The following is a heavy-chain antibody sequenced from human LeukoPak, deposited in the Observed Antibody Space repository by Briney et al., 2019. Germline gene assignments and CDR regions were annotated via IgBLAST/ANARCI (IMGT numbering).Heavy chain of an antibody. CDR3: ARVGNSMFGTAMDAFDI. V-gene: IGHV3-20*04. Sequence: GGSLRLSCAGSGFTFDDYGMSWIRQVPGKGLEWVSFINWSGDSRGYVDSVKGRFTISRDKATNSLYLEMNSLRGEDTAFFYCARVGNSMFGTAMDAFDIGSQGTLVTVS. CDR2: INWSGDSR. CDR1: GFTFDDYG. J-gene: IGHJ3*02. D-gene: IGHD3-3*01.